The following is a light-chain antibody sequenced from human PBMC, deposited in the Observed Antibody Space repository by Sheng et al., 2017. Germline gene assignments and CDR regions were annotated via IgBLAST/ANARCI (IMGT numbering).Light chain of an antibody. CDR2: GAS. Sequence: EIVMTQSPATLSVSPGESATLSCRASQSVSSFLAWYQQKPGQAPRLLIYGASIRATGIPRPGSVAVGLGQSSLSPISILQSEDFAVYYCQQYNDWPPLTFGGGTKVEIK. CDR3: QQYNDWPPLT. CDR1: QSVSSF. J-gene: IGKJ4*01. V-gene: IGKV3D-15*03.